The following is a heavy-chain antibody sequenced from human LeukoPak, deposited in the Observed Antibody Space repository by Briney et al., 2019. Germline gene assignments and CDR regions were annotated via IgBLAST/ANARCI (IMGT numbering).Heavy chain of an antibody. V-gene: IGHV4-34*01. Sequence: PSETLSLTCAVYGGSFSGYYWSWLRQPPGKGLEWIGEINHSGSTNYNPSLKSRGTISVDTSKNQFSLKLSSVTAADTAVYYCAVNGYSSGWFTKNYFDYWGQGTLVTVSS. D-gene: IGHD6-19*01. CDR1: GGSFSGYY. CDR2: INHSGST. CDR3: AVNGYSSGWFTKNYFDY. J-gene: IGHJ4*02.